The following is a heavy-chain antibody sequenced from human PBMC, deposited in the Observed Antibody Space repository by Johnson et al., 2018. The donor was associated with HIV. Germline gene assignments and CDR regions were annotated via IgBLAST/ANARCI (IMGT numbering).Heavy chain of an antibody. J-gene: IGHJ3*02. Sequence: QLVESGGGVVQPGGSLRLSCSVSGFTVNTTFMSWVRQAPGKGLEWVSVLYRGGSPYSAYPVKGRFAVSRDNSNNTFYLQMNNLRAEDTAIYYCARNSPEGTFDIWGQGTMVTVSS. V-gene: IGHV3-66*01. CDR3: ARNSPEGTFDI. D-gene: IGHD4-23*01. CDR2: LYRGGSP. CDR1: GFTVNTTF.